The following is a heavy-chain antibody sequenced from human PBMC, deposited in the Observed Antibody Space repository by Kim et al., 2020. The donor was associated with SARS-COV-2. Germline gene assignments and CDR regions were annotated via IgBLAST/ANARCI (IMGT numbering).Heavy chain of an antibody. CDR1: GFTFRDYY. J-gene: IGHJ6*02. CDR3: ARERRCSGGICFFYGMDV. CDR2: ISSSGSHT. D-gene: IGHD2-15*01. Sequence: GGSLRLSCAASGFTFRDYYMSWIRQAPGKGLEWVAYISSSGSHTKYADSVKGRFTISRDSAKNSLYLQMNSLRVEDTAVYYCARERRCSGGICFFYGMDVWGQGTTVSVSS. V-gene: IGHV3-11*05.